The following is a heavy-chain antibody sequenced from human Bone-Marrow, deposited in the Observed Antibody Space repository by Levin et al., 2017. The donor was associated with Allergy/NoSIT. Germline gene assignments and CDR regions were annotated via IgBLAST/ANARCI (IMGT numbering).Heavy chain of an antibody. J-gene: IGHJ4*02. CDR3: ARGFLAGTGYFDY. D-gene: IGHD2-8*02. CDR1: GFTFSSYA. Sequence: GGSLRLSCAASGFTFSSYAMHWVRQAPGKGLEWVAVISYDGSNKYYADSVKGRFTISRDNAKNTLYQQMNSLRAEDTAVYYCARGFLAGTGYFDYWGQGTLVTVSS. V-gene: IGHV3-30*04. CDR2: ISYDGSNK.